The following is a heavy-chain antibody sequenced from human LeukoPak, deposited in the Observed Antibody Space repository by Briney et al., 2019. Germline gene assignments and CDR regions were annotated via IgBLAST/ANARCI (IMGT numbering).Heavy chain of an antibody. CDR3: ARWGVNAGLDC. J-gene: IGHJ4*02. D-gene: IGHD3-10*01. Sequence: GGSLRLSCAASGFTVSSNYMSWVRQAPGKGLEWVSVIYSGGSTYYADSVKGRFTISRDNSKNTLYLQMNSPRAEDTAVYYCARWGVNAGLDCWGQGTLVTVSS. CDR2: IYSGGST. CDR1: GFTVSSNY. V-gene: IGHV3-66*02.